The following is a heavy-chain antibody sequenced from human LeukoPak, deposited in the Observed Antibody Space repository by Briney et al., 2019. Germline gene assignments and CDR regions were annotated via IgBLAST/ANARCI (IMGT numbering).Heavy chain of an antibody. V-gene: IGHV3-48*03. CDR1: GFTFSSYE. J-gene: IGHJ6*03. D-gene: IGHD5-18*01. CDR3: ARDLRRGYSYGYYMDV. Sequence: GGSLRLSCAASGFTFSSYEMNWVRQAPGKGLEWVSYISSSGSTIYYADSVKGRFTISGDNAKNSLYLQMNSLRAEDTAVYYCARDLRRGYSYGYYMDVWGKGTTVTISS. CDR2: ISSSGSTI.